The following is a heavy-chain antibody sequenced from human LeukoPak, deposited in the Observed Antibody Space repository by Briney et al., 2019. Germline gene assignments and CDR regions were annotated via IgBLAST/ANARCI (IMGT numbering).Heavy chain of an antibody. CDR3: AKDGWGREDNWFDP. V-gene: IGHV3-23*01. CDR1: GFTFSSYG. J-gene: IGHJ5*02. CDR2: ISGSGGST. Sequence: GVSLRLSCAASGFTFSSYGMSWVRQAPGKGLEWVSAISGSGGSTYYADSVKGRFTISRDNSKNTLYLQMNSLRAEDTAVYYCAKDGWGREDNWFDPWGQGTLVTVSS. D-gene: IGHD6-19*01.